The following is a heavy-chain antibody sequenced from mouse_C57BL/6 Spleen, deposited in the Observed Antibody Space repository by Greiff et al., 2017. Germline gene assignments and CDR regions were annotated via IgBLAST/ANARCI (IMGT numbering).Heavy chain of an antibody. J-gene: IGHJ2*01. V-gene: IGHV2-2*01. CDR3: ARKGGYSLYFDY. CDR2: IWSGGST. CDR1: GFSFTSYG. Sequence: VKLVESGPGLVQPSQSLSITCTVSGFSFTSYGVHWVRQSPGKGLEWLGVIWSGGSTDYNAAFISSLGISKDNSKSQVFFKMNSLQADDTAIYYCARKGGYSLYFDYWGQGTTLTVSS. D-gene: IGHD2-3*01.